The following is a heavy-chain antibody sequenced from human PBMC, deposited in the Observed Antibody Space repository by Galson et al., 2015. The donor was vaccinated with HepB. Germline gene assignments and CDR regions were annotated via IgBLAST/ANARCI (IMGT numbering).Heavy chain of an antibody. Sequence: LSLSCAASGFTVSSNYMSWVRQAPGKGLEWVSVIYSGGSTYYADSVKGRFTISRDNSKNTLYLQMNSLRAEDTAAYYCARDLGVLWFGELLHHDAFDIWGQGTMVTISS. J-gene: IGHJ3*02. CDR3: ARDLGVLWFGELLHHDAFDI. V-gene: IGHV3-66*02. CDR1: GFTVSSNY. CDR2: IYSGGST. D-gene: IGHD3-10*01.